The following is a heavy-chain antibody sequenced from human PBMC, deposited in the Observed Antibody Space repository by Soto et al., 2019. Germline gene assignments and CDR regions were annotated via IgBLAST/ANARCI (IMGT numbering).Heavy chain of an antibody. J-gene: IGHJ4*02. CDR1: GFTFSTYA. CDR3: AKSPLPDCSGASCHSPFDY. V-gene: IGHV3-23*01. D-gene: IGHD2-15*01. CDR2: ISDNGYRT. Sequence: GGSLRLSCEVSGFTFSTYAMNWVRQPPGKGLEWVSGISDNGYRTYYADSVRGRFTISRDNSEGRLHLQMNSLRADDTALYYCAKSPLPDCSGASCHSPFDYWGQGTLVTVSS.